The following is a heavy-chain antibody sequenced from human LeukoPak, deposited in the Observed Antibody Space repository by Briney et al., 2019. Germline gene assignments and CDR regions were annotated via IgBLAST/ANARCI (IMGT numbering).Heavy chain of an antibody. D-gene: IGHD3-22*01. CDR3: AKDLGYYYDSSGYYGFDY. CDR2: ISGSGGST. J-gene: IGHJ4*02. Sequence: GSLRLSCAASGFTFSSYAMSWVRQAPGKGLEWVSAISGSGGSTYYADSVKGRFTISRDNSKNTLYLQMNSLRAEDTAVYYCAKDLGYYYDSSGYYGFDYWGQGTLVTVSS. V-gene: IGHV3-23*01. CDR1: GFTFSSYA.